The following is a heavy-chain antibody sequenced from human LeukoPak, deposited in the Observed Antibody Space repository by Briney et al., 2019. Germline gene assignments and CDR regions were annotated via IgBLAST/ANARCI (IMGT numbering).Heavy chain of an antibody. CDR1: GFTFSSYG. CDR3: ARDGEAYGWNYAFDY. D-gene: IGHD1-7*01. V-gene: IGHV3-30*02. CDR2: IRYDGSNK. J-gene: IGHJ4*02. Sequence: GGSLRLSCGASGFTFSSYGMHWVRQAPGKGLEWVAFIRYDGSNKYYADSVKGRFTISRDNSKNTLYLQMNSLRAEDTAVYYCARDGEAYGWNYAFDYWGQGTLVTVSS.